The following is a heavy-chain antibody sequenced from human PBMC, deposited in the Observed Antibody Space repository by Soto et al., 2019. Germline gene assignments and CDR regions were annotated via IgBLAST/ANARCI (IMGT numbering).Heavy chain of an antibody. CDR2: IHDSGST. J-gene: IGHJ4*02. Sequence: QVQLRESGPGLVKPSETLSLTCTVFGGSINGFYWCWIRQPPGKGLEWIAYIHDSGSTKYNSSVKSRVTISVDKSKNQFSLDLSSGTAADTAVYYCARVRGYYDSTGYLSYFAYWGQGALVTVSS. CDR1: GGSINGFY. CDR3: ARVRGYYDSTGYLSYFAY. V-gene: IGHV4-59*01. D-gene: IGHD3-22*01.